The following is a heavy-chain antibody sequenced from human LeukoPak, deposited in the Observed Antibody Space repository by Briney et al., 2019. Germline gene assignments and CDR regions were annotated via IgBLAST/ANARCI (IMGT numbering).Heavy chain of an antibody. J-gene: IGHJ4*02. CDR1: GFTFSTYS. V-gene: IGHV3-48*04. Sequence: GGSLRLSCAASGFTFSTYSMNWVRQAPGKGLEWVAYISGGSSTVYYADSLKGRFTVSRDNAKNSLYLQMNSLRAEDTAVYYCARAGAGDEGYWSQGTLVTVSS. CDR2: ISGGSSTV. CDR3: ARAGAGDEGY. D-gene: IGHD7-27*01.